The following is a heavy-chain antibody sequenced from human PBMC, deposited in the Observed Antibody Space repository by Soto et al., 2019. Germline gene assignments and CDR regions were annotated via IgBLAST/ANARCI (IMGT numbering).Heavy chain of an antibody. J-gene: IGHJ4*02. CDR1: GYTFTSYG. V-gene: IGHV1-18*01. CDR2: ISAYNGNT. D-gene: IGHD3-3*01. CDR3: ARRYDFWSGYYPYYFDY. Sequence: QVQLVQSGAEVKKPGASVKVSCKASGYTFTSYGISWVRQAPGQGLEWMGWISAYNGNTNYAQKLQGRVTMTTDTSTSTAYTELRSLRSDDTAVYYCARRYDFWSGYYPYYFDYWGQGTLVTVSS.